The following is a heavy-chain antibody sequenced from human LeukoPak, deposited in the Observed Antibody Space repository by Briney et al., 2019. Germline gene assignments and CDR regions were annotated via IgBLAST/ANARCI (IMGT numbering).Heavy chain of an antibody. V-gene: IGHV3-74*01. J-gene: IGHJ4*02. CDR3: ARGGVDY. CDR2: INSDGSST. Sequence: GGSLRLSCEASGFTFTTYSMTWVRQAPGKGLVWVSRINSDGSSTSYADSVKGRFTISRDNAKNTLYLQMNSLRAEDTAVYYCARGGVDYWGQGTLVTVSS. D-gene: IGHD3-16*01. CDR1: GFTFTTYS.